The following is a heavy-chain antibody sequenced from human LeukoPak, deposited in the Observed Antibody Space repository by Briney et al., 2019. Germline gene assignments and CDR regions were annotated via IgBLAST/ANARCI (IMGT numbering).Heavy chain of an antibody. CDR3: ARGGYSYGQAYDY. V-gene: IGHV4-34*01. CDR2: INHSGST. CDR1: GGSFSDCY. Sequence: SETLSLTCAVYGGSFSDCYWSWIRQPPGKGLEWIGEINHSGSTNYNPSLKSRVTISVDTSKNQFSLKLSSVTAADTAVYYCARGGYSYGQAYDYWGQGTLVTVSS. D-gene: IGHD5-18*01. J-gene: IGHJ4*02.